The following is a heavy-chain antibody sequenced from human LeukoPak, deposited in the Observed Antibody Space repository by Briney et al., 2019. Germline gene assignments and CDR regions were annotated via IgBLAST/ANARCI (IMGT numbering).Heavy chain of an antibody. CDR1: GFTFSSYW. D-gene: IGHD1-14*01. CDR3: ARARIDY. Sequence: PGRSLRLSCVGSGFTFSSYWMTWVRQAPGKGLEWVANIKDDGSEKYSVDTVKGRFTVSRDNAKNLLYLQMSSLRAEDTAVYYRARARIDYWGQGTLVTVSS. CDR2: IKDDGSEK. V-gene: IGHV3-7*04. J-gene: IGHJ4*02.